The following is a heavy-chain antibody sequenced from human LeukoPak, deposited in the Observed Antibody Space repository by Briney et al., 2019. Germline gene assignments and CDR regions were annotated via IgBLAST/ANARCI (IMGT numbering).Heavy chain of an antibody. Sequence: GGSLRLSCAASGFTFSSYAMSWVRQAPGKGLEWVSGLSTSGGSTYFADSVKGRFTISRDNSKNTLYLQMNSLRAEDTAVYYCAKDRSGWYYFDYWGQGTLVTVSS. J-gene: IGHJ4*02. V-gene: IGHV3-23*01. CDR3: AKDRSGWYYFDY. CDR2: LSTSGGST. D-gene: IGHD6-19*01. CDR1: GFTFSSYA.